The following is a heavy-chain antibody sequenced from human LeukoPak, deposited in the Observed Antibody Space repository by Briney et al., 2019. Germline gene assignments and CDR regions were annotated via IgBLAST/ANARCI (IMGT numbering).Heavy chain of an antibody. Sequence: LPGGSLRLSCAASGFTFSTYEMNWVRQAPGKGLEWVSYISSSGSPIYYADPVKGRFTISRDNAKNSLYLQMNSLRAEDAAVYYCARDPSSYSGYGAPDYWGQGTLVTVSS. J-gene: IGHJ4*02. V-gene: IGHV3-48*03. CDR3: ARDPSSYSGYGAPDY. CDR1: GFTFSTYE. D-gene: IGHD5-12*01. CDR2: ISSSGSPI.